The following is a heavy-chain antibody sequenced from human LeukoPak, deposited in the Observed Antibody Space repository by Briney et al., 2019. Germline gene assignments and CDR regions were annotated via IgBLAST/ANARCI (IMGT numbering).Heavy chain of an antibody. CDR1: GGSISSSSYY. V-gene: IGHV4-39*01. CDR3: ATRIC. Sequence: SETLSLTCTVSGGSISSSSYYWGWIRQPPGKGLEWIGSIYYRGSTYYNPSLKSRVTISVDTSKNQFSLKLSSVTAADTAVYYCATRICWGQGTLVTVSS. CDR2: IYYRGST. D-gene: IGHD2-15*01. J-gene: IGHJ4*02.